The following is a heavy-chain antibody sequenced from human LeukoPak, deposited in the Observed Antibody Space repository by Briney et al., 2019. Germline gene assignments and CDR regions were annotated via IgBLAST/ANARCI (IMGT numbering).Heavy chain of an antibody. CDR3: AKTVRYSGGWGRFDY. J-gene: IGHJ4*02. Sequence: GGSLRLSCAASGFTFSSYAMSWVRQAPGKGLEWVSVISGSGGNTYYADSVKGRFTISRDNSKNTLYLQVNSLRAKDTAVYYCAKTVRYSGGWGRFDYWGQGTLVTVSS. CDR1: GFTFSSYA. D-gene: IGHD6-19*01. CDR2: ISGSGGNT. V-gene: IGHV3-23*01.